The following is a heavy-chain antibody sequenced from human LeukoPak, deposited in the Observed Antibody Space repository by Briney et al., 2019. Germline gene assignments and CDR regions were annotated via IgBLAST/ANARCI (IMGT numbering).Heavy chain of an antibody. V-gene: IGHV1-8*03. Sequence: GASVKVSCKASGYTFTSYDINWVRQATGQGLEGMGWMNPNSGNTGYAQKFQGRVTITRNTSISTAYMELSSLRSEDTAVYYCARGRDYYDSSGYSYYYYYYMDVWGKGTTVTVSS. D-gene: IGHD3-22*01. CDR2: MNPNSGNT. J-gene: IGHJ6*03. CDR1: GYTFTSYD. CDR3: ARGRDYYDSSGYSYYYYYYMDV.